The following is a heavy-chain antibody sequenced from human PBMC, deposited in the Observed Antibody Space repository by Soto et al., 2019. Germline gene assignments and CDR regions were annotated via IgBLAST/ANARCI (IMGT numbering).Heavy chain of an antibody. CDR1: GSTFSSYE. J-gene: IGHJ4*02. D-gene: IGHD1-7*01. Sequence: GGSLRLSCAASGSTFSSYEMNWVRQAPGKGLEWVSYISSSGSTIYYADSVKGRFTISRDNAKNSLYLQMSSLRAEDTALYYCAKNQERELPRVSDFWGQGTLVTVSS. CDR2: ISSSGSTI. CDR3: AKNQERELPRVSDF. V-gene: IGHV3-48*03.